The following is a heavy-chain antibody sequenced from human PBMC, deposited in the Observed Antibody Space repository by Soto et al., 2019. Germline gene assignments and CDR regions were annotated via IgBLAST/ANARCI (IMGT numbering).Heavy chain of an antibody. D-gene: IGHD3-16*01. J-gene: IGHJ4*02. CDR2: INYSGST. V-gene: IGHV4-59*01. CDR1: GGSIRGYY. Sequence: ETLSLTFTVSGGSIRGYYWTWIRQAPGKGLEWILYINYSGSTKYNPALKSRVTISMDKSQNQISLRLTSATAADTAVYYCAREDASFGSXYFDNWGQGTLXTXS. CDR3: AREDASFGSXYFDN.